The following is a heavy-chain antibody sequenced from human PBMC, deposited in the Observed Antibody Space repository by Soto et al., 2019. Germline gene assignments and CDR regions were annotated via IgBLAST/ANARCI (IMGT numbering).Heavy chain of an antibody. CDR2: ISSSGSTI. CDR1: GFTFSSYE. CDR3: ARAPYYYGMDV. J-gene: IGHJ6*02. Sequence: PGGSLRLSCAASGFTFSSYEMNWVRQAPGKGLEWVSYISSSGSTIYYADSVKGRFTISRDNAKNSLYLQMNSLGAEDTAVYYCARAPYYYGMDVWGQGTTVTVSS. V-gene: IGHV3-48*03.